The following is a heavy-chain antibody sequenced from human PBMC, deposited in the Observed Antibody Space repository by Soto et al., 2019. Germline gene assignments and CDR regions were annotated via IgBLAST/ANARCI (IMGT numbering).Heavy chain of an antibody. CDR1: GFPFSAYA. CDR2: IRGDGGTT. V-gene: IGHV3-23*01. CDR3: ARGLDCSDGSCPWAYFYH. J-gene: IGHJ1*01. D-gene: IGHD2-15*01. Sequence: EVQLLESGGGLEQPGGSLRLSCAASGFPFSAYAMSWVRQAPGKRLEWVSTIRGDGGTTYYADSVKGRFTISRDNYKNTLYLQMRKLGPEYTATFYCARGLDCSDGSCPWAYFYHWGQGSLVTVSS.